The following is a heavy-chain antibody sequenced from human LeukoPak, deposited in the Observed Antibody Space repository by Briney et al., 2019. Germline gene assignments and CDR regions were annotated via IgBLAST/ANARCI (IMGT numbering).Heavy chain of an antibody. D-gene: IGHD2-21*01. CDR2: IYHSGST. V-gene: IGHV4-38-2*02. CDR1: GYSISSGYF. CDR3: ARGLEVNLSLDP. Sequence: SETLSLTCTVSGYSISSGYFWAWIRQPPGKGLEWIGNIYHSGSTFYNPSLKSRVTMSVDTSKNHFSLKLSSVTAADTALYYCARGLEVNLSLDPWGQGTLVTVSS. J-gene: IGHJ5*02.